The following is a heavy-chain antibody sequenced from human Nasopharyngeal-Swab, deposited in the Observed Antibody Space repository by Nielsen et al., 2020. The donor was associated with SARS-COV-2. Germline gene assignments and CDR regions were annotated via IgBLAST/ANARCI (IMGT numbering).Heavy chain of an antibody. Sequence: GESLKISCAASGFSFSDSWIHWVRQAPGKGPVWVSRFNSDGSRTGYADSVKGRFTLSIDNAKNTVYLQMNSLRAEDTAVYYCARDFDKTGDWGQGTLVTVSS. CDR1: GFSFSDSW. CDR2: FNSDGSRT. V-gene: IGHV3-74*01. J-gene: IGHJ4*02. D-gene: IGHD7-27*01. CDR3: ARDFDKTGD.